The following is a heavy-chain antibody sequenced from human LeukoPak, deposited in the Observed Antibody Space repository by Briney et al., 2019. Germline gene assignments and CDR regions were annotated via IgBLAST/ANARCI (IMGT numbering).Heavy chain of an antibody. J-gene: IGHJ5*02. Sequence: ASVKVSCKASGGTFSSYAISWVRQAPGQGLEWMGRIIPILGIANYAQKFQGRVTITADKSTSTAYMELSSLRSEDTAVYYCARAYYDILTGYQNWFDPWGQGTLVTVSS. CDR3: ARAYYDILTGYQNWFDP. D-gene: IGHD3-9*01. V-gene: IGHV1-69*04. CDR2: IIPILGIA. CDR1: GGTFSSYA.